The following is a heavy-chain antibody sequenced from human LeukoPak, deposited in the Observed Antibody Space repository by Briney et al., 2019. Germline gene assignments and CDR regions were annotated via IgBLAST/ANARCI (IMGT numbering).Heavy chain of an antibody. CDR3: AREHTLYFSGIRELYYYYGMDV. J-gene: IGHJ6*04. D-gene: IGHD3-10*01. Sequence: SETLSLTCTVSGGSISSYYWSWIRQPAGKGLEWIGRINTSGSTNYNPSLKSRVTMSVDTSKNQFSLKLSTVTAADTAVYYCAREHTLYFSGIRELYYYYGMDVSGEGTTVTVSS. V-gene: IGHV4-4*07. CDR2: INTSGST. CDR1: GGSISSYY.